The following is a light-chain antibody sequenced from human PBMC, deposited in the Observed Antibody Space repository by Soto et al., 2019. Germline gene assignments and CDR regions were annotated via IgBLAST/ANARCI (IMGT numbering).Light chain of an antibody. CDR2: SAS. CDR3: QQYNNWPPGN. J-gene: IGKJ1*01. Sequence: EIVMTHSPATLSVSPGGRATLSCRASQSVSINLAWYQQKPGQAPRPLIYSASTRATDIPARFSGSGSGTEFTLTISSLQSEDLALYYCQQYNNWPPGNFGQGTKVDIK. V-gene: IGKV3-15*01. CDR1: QSVSIN.